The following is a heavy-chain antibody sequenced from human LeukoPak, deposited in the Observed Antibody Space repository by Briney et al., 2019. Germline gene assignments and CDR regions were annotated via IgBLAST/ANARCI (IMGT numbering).Heavy chain of an antibody. J-gene: IGHJ4*02. D-gene: IGHD6-6*01. V-gene: IGHV1-18*04. CDR2: ISDYNNT. CDR1: GHTFTRNT. CDR3: ARVGRVAARAVDY. Sequence: ASLKVSCKASGHTFTRNTIRCVRPAPGQGLQWMAWISDYNNTNSAQKIQGRVTMTTDTSTNTAYMELTSLRSDDTAVYYCARVGRVAARAVDYWGQGTLVTVSS.